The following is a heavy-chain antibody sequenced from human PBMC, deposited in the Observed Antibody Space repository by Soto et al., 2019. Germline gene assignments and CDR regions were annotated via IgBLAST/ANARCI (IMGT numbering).Heavy chain of an antibody. Sequence: EVPLVDSGGNLVQPGGSLRLSCAASGFTFSDHYMDWVRQAPGKGLEWVARSRNKANSYTTEYAASVKGRFTISRDNAQNSLYLQMNSMRSEDTAVYFCTRSSGTYRYFDLWGRGTLVTVSS. D-gene: IGHD6-25*01. CDR3: TRSSGTYRYFDL. CDR2: SRNKANSYTT. CDR1: GFTFSDHY. J-gene: IGHJ2*01. V-gene: IGHV3-72*01.